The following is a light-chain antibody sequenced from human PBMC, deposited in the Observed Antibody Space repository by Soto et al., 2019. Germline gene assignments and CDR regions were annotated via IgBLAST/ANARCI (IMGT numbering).Light chain of an antibody. CDR2: GYD. CDR1: HSNIGRNT. J-gene: IGLJ2*01. CDR3: AVWDDSLRGRV. V-gene: IGLV1-44*01. Sequence: QSVLTQPPSASGTPGQRVNLSFSGRHSNIGRNTVNGHQQLPGTAPRFLIYGYDLRPSGVPDRFSASKSGTSASLAISGLQSEDEADYYCAVWDDSLRGRVFGGGTKLTVL.